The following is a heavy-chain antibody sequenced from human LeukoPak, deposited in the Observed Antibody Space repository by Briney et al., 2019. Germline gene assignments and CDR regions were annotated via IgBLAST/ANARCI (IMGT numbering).Heavy chain of an antibody. CDR1: GGSISSYY. CDR2: IYYSGST. Sequence: SETLSLTCTVSGGSISSYYWSWIRQPPGKGLEWIGYIYYSGSTNYNPSLKSRVTISVDTSKNQFSLKLSSVTAADTAVYYCARDPVVVGGMDVWGKGTTVTVSS. CDR3: ARDPVVVGGMDV. V-gene: IGHV4-59*01. J-gene: IGHJ6*03. D-gene: IGHD1-26*01.